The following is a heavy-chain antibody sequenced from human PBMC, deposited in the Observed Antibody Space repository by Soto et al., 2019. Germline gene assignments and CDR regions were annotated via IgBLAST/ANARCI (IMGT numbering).Heavy chain of an antibody. Sequence: SQTLSLTCAISGDSVSGDSASWNWIRQSPSRGLEWLGRTYYRSKWYNDYAVSVESRVTINRDTSKNQFSLQFSFVTPEDTAVYYFACGPYGGNTVSIDYCGQGTLVTVSA. CDR2: TYYRSKWYN. D-gene: IGHD4-17*01. CDR3: ACGPYGGNTVSIDY. J-gene: IGHJ4*02. CDR1: GDSVSGDSAS. V-gene: IGHV6-1*01.